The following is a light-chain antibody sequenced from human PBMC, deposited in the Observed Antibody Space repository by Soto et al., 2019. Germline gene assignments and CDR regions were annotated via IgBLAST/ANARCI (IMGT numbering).Light chain of an antibody. Sequence: QSALTQPASVSGSPGQSITISCTGTSSDVGGYNYVSWYQQHPGIAPKLIIYEVSYRPSGVSNRFSGSKSGNTASLTISGLQADDEADYYCTSYISISTLDVLFGGGTKLIVL. J-gene: IGLJ3*02. CDR3: TSYISISTLDVL. CDR1: SSDVGGYNY. V-gene: IGLV2-14*01. CDR2: EVS.